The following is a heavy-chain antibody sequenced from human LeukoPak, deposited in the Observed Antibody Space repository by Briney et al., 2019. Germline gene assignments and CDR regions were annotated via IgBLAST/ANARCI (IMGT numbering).Heavy chain of an antibody. CDR1: GFTFTGSY. CDR3: ARQGAAASFDY. V-gene: IGHV1-2*02. D-gene: IGHD6-13*01. Sequence: ASVKVSCKASGFTFTGSYMHWVRQAPGQRHEWMGWINAYSGGTNYAQNFQGRVTMTRDTSISTAYMELTRLRSDDTAVYYCARQGAAASFDYWGQGTPVTVSS. CDR2: INAYSGGT. J-gene: IGHJ4*02.